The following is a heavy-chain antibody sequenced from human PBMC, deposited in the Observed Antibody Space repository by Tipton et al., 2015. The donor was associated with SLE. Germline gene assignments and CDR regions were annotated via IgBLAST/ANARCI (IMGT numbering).Heavy chain of an antibody. CDR3: ARVGYTNYYYYMDV. CDR1: GGSFSGYY. J-gene: IGHJ6*03. CDR2: INHSGST. D-gene: IGHD5-18*01. V-gene: IGHV4-34*01. Sequence: LRLSCAVYGGSFSGYYWSWIRQPPGKGLEWIGEINHSGSTNYNPSLKSRVIISVDTSKNQFSLKLSSVTAADTAVYYCARVGYTNYYYYMDVWGKGTTVTVSS.